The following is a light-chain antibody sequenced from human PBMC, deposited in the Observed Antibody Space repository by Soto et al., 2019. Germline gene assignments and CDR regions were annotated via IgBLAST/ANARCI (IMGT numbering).Light chain of an antibody. J-gene: IGLJ2*01. V-gene: IGLV2-11*01. CDR3: CYYAGSYTLV. CDR2: DVS. CDR1: SSDVGGYNY. Sequence: QSALTQPRSVSGSPGQSVTISCTGTSSDVGGYNYVSWYQQHPGKAPKLMIYDVSKRPSGVPDRFSGSKSGHTASLTSSGLQAEDEADYYCCYYAGSYTLVFGGGTKVTVL.